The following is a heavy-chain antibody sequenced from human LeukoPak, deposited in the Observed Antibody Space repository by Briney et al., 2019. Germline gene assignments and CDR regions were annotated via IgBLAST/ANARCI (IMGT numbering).Heavy chain of an antibody. V-gene: IGHV3-30*02. CDR1: GFTFSSYG. CDR3: AKALDSGSYYKVSDY. Sequence: PGGSLRLSCAASGFTFSSYGMHWVRQAPGKGLEWVAFIRYDGSNKYYADSVKGRFTLSRDNSKNTLYLQMNSLRAEDTAVYYCAKALDSGSYYKVSDYWGQGTLVTVSS. D-gene: IGHD1-26*01. CDR2: IRYDGSNK. J-gene: IGHJ4*02.